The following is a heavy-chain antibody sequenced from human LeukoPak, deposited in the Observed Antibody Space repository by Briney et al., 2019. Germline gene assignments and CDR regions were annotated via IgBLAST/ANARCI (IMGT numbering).Heavy chain of an antibody. Sequence: SGGSLRLSCAASGFTFSSYWMHWVRQAPGKGLVWVSRINSDGSSTSYADSVKGQFTISRDNAKNTLYLQMNSLRAEDTAVYYCARVPFTIFGVVMPFFDYWGQGTLVTVSS. D-gene: IGHD3-3*01. CDR1: GFTFSSYW. CDR3: ARVPFTIFGVVMPFFDY. CDR2: INSDGSST. V-gene: IGHV3-74*01. J-gene: IGHJ4*02.